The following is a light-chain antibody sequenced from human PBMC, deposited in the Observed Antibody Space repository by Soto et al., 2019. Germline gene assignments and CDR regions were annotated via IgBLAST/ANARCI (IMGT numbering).Light chain of an antibody. CDR2: DNN. CDR1: SSNIGNNY. V-gene: IGLV1-51*01. Sequence: QSVLTQPPSVSAAPGQKVTLSCSGSSSNIGNNYVSWYQQLPGTAPKLLIYDNNKRPSGIPDRFSGSKSGTSATLGITGLQTGDEADYYCGTWDSSLSVVVFGGGTKLTV. J-gene: IGLJ2*01. CDR3: GTWDSSLSVVV.